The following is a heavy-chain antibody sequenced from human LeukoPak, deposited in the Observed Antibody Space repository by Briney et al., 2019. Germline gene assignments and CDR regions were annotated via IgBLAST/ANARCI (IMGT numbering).Heavy chain of an antibody. J-gene: IGHJ3*02. Sequence: SETLSLTCTVSGGSISSYYWSWLRQPPGKGREGIGYIYYSGSTNYNPSLKSRVTISVDTSKNQSSLKLSSVTAADTAVYYCARTAGPTMADIWGQGTMVTVSS. CDR3: ARTAGPTMADI. CDR1: GGSISSYY. D-gene: IGHD3-10*01. V-gene: IGHV4-59*01. CDR2: IYYSGST.